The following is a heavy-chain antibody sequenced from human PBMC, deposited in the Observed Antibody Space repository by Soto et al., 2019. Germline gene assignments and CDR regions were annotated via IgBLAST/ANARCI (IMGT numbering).Heavy chain of an antibody. J-gene: IGHJ4*02. V-gene: IGHV3-30-3*01. Sequence: QVQLVESGGGVVQPGRSLRLSCAASGFTFSSYAMHWVRQAPGKGLEWVAVISYDGSNKYYADSVKGRFTISRDNSKTXXLQINSLRAEDTAVYYCVRDKSPYSSGWHNRHFDYWGQGTLVTVSS. CDR2: ISYDGSNK. D-gene: IGHD6-19*01. CDR3: VRDKSPYSSGWHNRHFDY. CDR1: GFTFSSYA.